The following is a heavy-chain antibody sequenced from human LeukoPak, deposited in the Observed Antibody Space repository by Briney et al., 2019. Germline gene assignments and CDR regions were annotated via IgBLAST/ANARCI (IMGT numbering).Heavy chain of an antibody. D-gene: IGHD3-10*01. CDR3: AKSNGYGLIDI. Sequence: PSETLSLTCTVSDDAIAGYSWSWIRQPPGKGLEWIGYIYYSGDTNYNPSLQSRVTVSVDTSKNQFSLKLTSVTAADTAVYYCAKSNGYGLIDIWGQGTMVTVSS. CDR2: IYYSGDT. CDR1: DDAIAGYS. V-gene: IGHV4-59*01. J-gene: IGHJ3*02.